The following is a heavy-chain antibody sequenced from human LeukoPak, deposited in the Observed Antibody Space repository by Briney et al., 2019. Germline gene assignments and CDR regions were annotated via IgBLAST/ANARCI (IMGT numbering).Heavy chain of an antibody. CDR1: GYTFTDYY. V-gene: IGHV1-2*02. Sequence: ASVKVSCKASGYTFTDYYMHWVRQAPGQGLEWMGWINPNSGGTNDAPKCQGRVTMTRDTSISTAYMELSRLTSDDTVVYYCARHRHSGSSYYYYGLDVWGQGTTVTVSS. CDR3: ARHRHSGSSYYYYGLDV. J-gene: IGHJ6*02. D-gene: IGHD1-26*01. CDR2: INPNSGGT.